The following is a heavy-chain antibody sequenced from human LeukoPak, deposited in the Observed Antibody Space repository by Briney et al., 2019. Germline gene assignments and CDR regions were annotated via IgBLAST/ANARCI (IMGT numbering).Heavy chain of an antibody. CDR1: GFTFSSYS. J-gene: IGHJ6*03. V-gene: IGHV3-48*01. CDR2: ITTRSAT. Sequence: GGSLRLSCAASGFTFSSYSMNWVRQAPGKGLEWVSYITTRSATFHTDSMKGRFTISRDNAKDSVYLQMNSLRADDTAVYYCARVRGAGLQYYYMDVWGKGTTVTVSS. CDR3: ARVRGAGLQYYYMDV. D-gene: IGHD1-26*01.